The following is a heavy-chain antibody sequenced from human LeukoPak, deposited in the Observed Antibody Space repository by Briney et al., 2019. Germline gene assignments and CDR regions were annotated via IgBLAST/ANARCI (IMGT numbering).Heavy chain of an antibody. CDR2: ISWNSGSI. CDR1: GFTVNSNY. D-gene: IGHD3-22*01. CDR3: AKALYDSSGQYDY. Sequence: PGGSLRLSCAASGFTVNSNYVSWVRQAPGKGLEWVSGISWNSGSIGYADSVKGRFTISRDNAKNSLYLQMNSLRAEDTALYYCAKALYDSSGQYDYWGQGTLVTVSS. J-gene: IGHJ4*02. V-gene: IGHV3-9*01.